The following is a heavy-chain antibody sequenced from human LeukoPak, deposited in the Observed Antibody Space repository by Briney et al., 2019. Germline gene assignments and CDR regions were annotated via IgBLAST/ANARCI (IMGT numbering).Heavy chain of an antibody. CDR1: GFTLSTYT. D-gene: IGHD1-26*01. V-gene: IGHV3-21*01. CDR3: ATTGSGSYYDY. J-gene: IGHJ4*02. CDR2: ISSSSSYI. Sequence: GGSLRLSCAASGFTLSTYTMNWVRQAPGKGLEWVSSISSSSSYIYYADSVKGRFTISRDNAKNSLYLQMNSLRAEDTAVYYCATTGSGSYYDYWGQGTLVTVSS.